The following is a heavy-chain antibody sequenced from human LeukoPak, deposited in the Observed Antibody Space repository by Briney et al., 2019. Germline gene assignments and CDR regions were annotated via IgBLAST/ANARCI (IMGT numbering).Heavy chain of an antibody. V-gene: IGHV1-69*04. Sequence: ASVKVSCKASGGTFSSYAISWVRQAPGQGLEWMGRSIPIFGIANYAQKFQGRVTITADKSTSTAYMELSSLRSEDTAVYYCARESSSGYYYVSVYYFDYWGQGTLVTVSS. CDR1: GGTFSSYA. J-gene: IGHJ4*02. CDR3: ARESSSGYYYVSVYYFDY. D-gene: IGHD3-22*01. CDR2: SIPIFGIA.